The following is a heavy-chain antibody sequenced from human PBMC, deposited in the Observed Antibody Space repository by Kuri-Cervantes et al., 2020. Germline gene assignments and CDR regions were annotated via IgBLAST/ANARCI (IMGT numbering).Heavy chain of an antibody. Sequence: SETLSLTCSVSGGFISSYYWSWIRQPAGKGLEWIGRIYSSGSTSYNPSLKSRVNISVDKSKKQFSLKLSSVTAADTAVYYCARGPHLFDIWGQGTMVTVSS. CDR1: GGFISSYY. CDR3: ARGPHLFDI. V-gene: IGHV4-4*07. CDR2: IYSSGST. J-gene: IGHJ3*02.